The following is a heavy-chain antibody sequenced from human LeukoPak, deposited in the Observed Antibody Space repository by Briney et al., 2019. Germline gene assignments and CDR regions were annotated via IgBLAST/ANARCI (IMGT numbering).Heavy chain of an antibody. CDR2: INTDGRIT. Sequence: PGGSLGLSCVASGFSFRNYAIHWVRQAPGKGLESVSVINTDGRITYYADSVKGRFTISRDNSKNTVYLQMDSLRGEDMAVYYCTRDGGSFCDFDYWGQGALVTVSS. J-gene: IGHJ4*02. CDR3: TRDGGSFCDFDY. D-gene: IGHD1-26*01. CDR1: GFSFRNYA. V-gene: IGHV3-64*02.